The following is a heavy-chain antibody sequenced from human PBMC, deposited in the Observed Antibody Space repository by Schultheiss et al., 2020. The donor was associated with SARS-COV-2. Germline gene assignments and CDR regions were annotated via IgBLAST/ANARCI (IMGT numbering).Heavy chain of an antibody. CDR3: AKAQSCGSCPLT. CDR1: GFTFSSYS. CDR2: ISSSSSYI. J-gene: IGHJ5*02. V-gene: IGHV3-21*04. D-gene: IGHD2-15*01. Sequence: GGSLRLSCAASGFTFSSYSMNWVRQAPGKGLEWVSYISSSSSYIYYADSVKGRFTISRDNAKNSLYLQMNSLRAEDTAVYYCAKAQSCGSCPLTWGQGTLVTVSS.